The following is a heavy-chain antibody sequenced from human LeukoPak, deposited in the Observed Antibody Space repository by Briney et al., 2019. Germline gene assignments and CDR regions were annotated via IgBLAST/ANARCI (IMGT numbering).Heavy chain of an antibody. CDR1: GGSISSDSYY. D-gene: IGHD2-21*02. J-gene: IGHJ4*02. Sequence: SETLSLTCTVSGGSISSDSYYWAWIRQPPGKGLEWIASIYYSGSTYYNPSLKSRVTISVDTSKNQFSLKLSSVTAADTAVYYCARFAYCGGHCWYYFDYWDQGSLVTVSS. CDR2: IYYSGST. CDR3: ARFAYCGGHCWYYFDY. V-gene: IGHV4-39*07.